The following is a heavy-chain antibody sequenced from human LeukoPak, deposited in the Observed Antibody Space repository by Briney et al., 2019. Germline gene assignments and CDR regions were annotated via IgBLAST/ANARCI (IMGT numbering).Heavy chain of an antibody. V-gene: IGHV5-51*01. J-gene: IGHJ6*03. CDR3: ARAGDSSGYYPYYYYYYMDV. D-gene: IGHD3-22*01. CDR1: GYSFTSYW. Sequence: GESLKISCKGSGYSFTSYWIGWVRQIPGKGLEWMWIIYPGDSDTRYSPSFQGQVTISADKSISTAYLQWSSLKASDTAMYYCARAGDSSGYYPYYYYYYMDVWGKGTTVTVSS. CDR2: IYPGDSDT.